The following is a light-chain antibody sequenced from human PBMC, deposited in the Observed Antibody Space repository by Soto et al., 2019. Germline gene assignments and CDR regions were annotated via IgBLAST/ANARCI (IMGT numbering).Light chain of an antibody. V-gene: IGKV3-20*01. CDR3: HQYDSLPLT. CDR2: DAS. CDR1: QSVTSN. Sequence: EIFITQSPATPSVSPGERTTLSLRASQSVTSNLAWYQQKPGQAPRVLIFDASIRATGIPDRFSASGSGSDFTLTISRLEPDDFAVYYCHQYDSLPLTFGGGTKVDIK. J-gene: IGKJ4*01.